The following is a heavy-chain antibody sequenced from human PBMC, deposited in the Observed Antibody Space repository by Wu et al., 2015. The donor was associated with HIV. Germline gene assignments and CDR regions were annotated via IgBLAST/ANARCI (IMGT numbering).Heavy chain of an antibody. Sequence: QVQLVQSGAEVKKPGASVKVSCKVSGYTLTELSMHWVRQAAGQGLEWLGWVNPNSGNTHYAQKFQGRVTMTRATSINTAYMELSSLRSEDTAVYYCARAFLPELKRGRDDAFDIWGQGTMVTVSS. CDR1: GYTLTELS. D-gene: IGHD3-10*01. CDR2: VNPNSGNT. V-gene: IGHV1-8*01. J-gene: IGHJ3*02. CDR3: ARAFLPELKRGRDDAFDI.